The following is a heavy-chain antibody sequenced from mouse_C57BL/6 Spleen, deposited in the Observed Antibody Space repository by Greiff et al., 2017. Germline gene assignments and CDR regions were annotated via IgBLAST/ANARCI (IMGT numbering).Heavy chain of an antibody. V-gene: IGHV1-7*01. CDR3: ARRTSFSYSNYALAY. CDR2: INPSSGYT. D-gene: IGHD2-5*01. Sequence: QVQLQQSGAELAKPGASVKLSCKASGYTFTSYWMHWVKQRPGQGLEWIGYINPSSGYTKYNQKFKDKATLTADKSSSTAYMQLSSLTYEYSAVYYCARRTSFSYSNYALAYWGQGTLVTVSA. J-gene: IGHJ3*01. CDR1: GYTFTSYW.